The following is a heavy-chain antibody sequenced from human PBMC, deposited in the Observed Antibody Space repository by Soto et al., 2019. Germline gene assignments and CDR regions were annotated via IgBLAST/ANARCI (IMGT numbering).Heavy chain of an antibody. J-gene: IGHJ4*02. CDR1: GGSFSGYY. CDR3: ARGTITFGGVIRN. Sequence: SETLSLTCAVYGGSFSGYYWSWIRQPPGKGLEWIGEINHSGSTNYNPSLKSRVTISVDTSKNQFSLKLSSVTAADTAVYYCARGTITFGGVIRNWGQGTLVTVSS. D-gene: IGHD3-16*02. CDR2: INHSGST. V-gene: IGHV4-34*01.